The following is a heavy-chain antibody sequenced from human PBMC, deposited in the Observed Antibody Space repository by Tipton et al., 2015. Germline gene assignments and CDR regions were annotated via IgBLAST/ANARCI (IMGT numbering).Heavy chain of an antibody. J-gene: IGHJ6*02. CDR3: AKDRGVVAPGAMYYSYHDMDV. V-gene: IGHV1-8*01. CDR2: MNPNSGDT. CDR1: GYTFTSYD. Sequence: QLVQSGAEVKKPGASVKVSCKASGYTFTSYDIHWVRQATGQGLEWMGWMNPNSGDTGYAQKFQGRVTMTRNTSITTAYMELNSLRSEDTAMYYCAKDRGVVAPGAMYYSYHDMDVWGQGTTVTVSS. D-gene: IGHD2-2*01.